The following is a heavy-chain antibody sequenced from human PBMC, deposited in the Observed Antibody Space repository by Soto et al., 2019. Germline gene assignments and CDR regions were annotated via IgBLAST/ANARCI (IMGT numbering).Heavy chain of an antibody. Sequence: EVHLVESGGGLVKPGGSLRLSCAVSGFTFSSCTMNWVRQAPGKGLAWVSSISPSSGQIYYADSVKGRFTISRDNAKNSLFLQMNSLRGEDTAVYYCSGCSGGACHKNYGMDVWGQGTTVTVSS. V-gene: IGHV3-21*06. CDR2: ISPSSGQI. CDR3: SGCSGGACHKNYGMDV. CDR1: GFTFSSCT. J-gene: IGHJ6*02. D-gene: IGHD2-15*01.